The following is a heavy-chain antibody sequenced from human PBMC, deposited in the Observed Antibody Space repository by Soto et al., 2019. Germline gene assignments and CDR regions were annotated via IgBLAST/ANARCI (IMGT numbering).Heavy chain of an antibody. D-gene: IGHD4-17*01. J-gene: IGHJ2*01. CDR3: ARYGKPSPEGYFDL. V-gene: IGHV3-33*01. CDR2: IWYDGSNK. CDR1: GFTFSSYG. Sequence: QVQLVESGGGVVQPGRSLRLSCAASGFTFSSYGMHWVRQAPGKGLEWVAVIWYDGSNKYYADSVKGRFTISRDNSKNALYLHINSLRAEDTAVYYCARYGKPSPEGYFDLWGRGTLVTVSS.